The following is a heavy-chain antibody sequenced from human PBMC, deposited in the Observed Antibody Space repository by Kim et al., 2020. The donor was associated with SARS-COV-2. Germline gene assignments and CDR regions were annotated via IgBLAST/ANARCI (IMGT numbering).Heavy chain of an antibody. CDR1: GFTFSSYG. V-gene: IGHV3-30*18. J-gene: IGHJ4*02. CDR2: ISYAGSNK. Sequence: GGSLRLSCAASGFTFSSYGMHWVRQAPGKGLEWVAVISYAGSNKYYADSVKGRFTISRDNSKNTLYLQMNSLRAEDTAVYYCAKAEAYDYWGQGTLVTVSS. CDR3: AKAEAYDY.